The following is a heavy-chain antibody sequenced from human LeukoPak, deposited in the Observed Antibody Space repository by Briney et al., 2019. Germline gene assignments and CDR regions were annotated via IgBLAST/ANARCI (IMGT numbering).Heavy chain of an antibody. Sequence: SETLSLTCTVSGGSINDYYWNWIRQPPGKGLEWIGYIYYSGSTNYNPSLTNRVTISVDTSKTRFSLRLSSVTAADTAVYYCARGYYDSGTYSGYFQHWGQGTLVTVSS. CDR2: IYYSGST. D-gene: IGHD3-10*01. CDR3: ARGYYDSGTYSGYFQH. J-gene: IGHJ1*01. V-gene: IGHV4-59*01. CDR1: GGSINDYY.